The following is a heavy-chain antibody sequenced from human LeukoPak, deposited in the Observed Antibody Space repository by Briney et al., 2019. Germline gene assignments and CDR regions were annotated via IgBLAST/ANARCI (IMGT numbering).Heavy chain of an antibody. Sequence: ASVKVSCKASGGTFSSYAISWVRQAPGQGLEWMGGIIPIFGTANYSQKFQGRDTITADESTSTAYMELSSLRSEDTAVYYCASARGSYYDFWSGHYYYMDVWGKGTTVTVSS. J-gene: IGHJ6*03. CDR1: GGTFSSYA. D-gene: IGHD3-3*01. V-gene: IGHV1-69*13. CDR2: IIPIFGTA. CDR3: ASARGSYYDFWSGHYYYMDV.